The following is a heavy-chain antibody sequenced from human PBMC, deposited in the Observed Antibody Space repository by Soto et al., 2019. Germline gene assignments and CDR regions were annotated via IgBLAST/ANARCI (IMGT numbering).Heavy chain of an antibody. D-gene: IGHD3-3*01. J-gene: IGHJ4*02. CDR2: INAGNGNT. V-gene: IGHV1-3*01. CDR1: EYTFTSYA. Sequence: GASVKVSCKASEYTFTSYAMHWVRQAPGQRLEWMGWINAGNGNTKYSQKFQGRVTITRDTSASTAYMELSSLRSEDTAVYYCARDHYDFWSGYYYWGQGTLVTVSS. CDR3: ARDHYDFWSGYYY.